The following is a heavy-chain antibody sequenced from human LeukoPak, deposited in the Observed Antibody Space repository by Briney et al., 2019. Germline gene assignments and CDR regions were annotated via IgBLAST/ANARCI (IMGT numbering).Heavy chain of an antibody. CDR2: INHSGST. D-gene: IGHD4-17*01. J-gene: IGHJ4*02. V-gene: IGHV4-34*01. CDR1: GGSFSGYY. CDR3: ARGGDYPFDY. Sequence: SETLSLTCAVYGGSFSGYYWSWIRQPPGKGLEWIGEINHSGSTNYNPSLKSRVTISVDTSKNQFSLKLSSVTAADTAVYYCARGGDYPFDYWGQGTLVTVSS.